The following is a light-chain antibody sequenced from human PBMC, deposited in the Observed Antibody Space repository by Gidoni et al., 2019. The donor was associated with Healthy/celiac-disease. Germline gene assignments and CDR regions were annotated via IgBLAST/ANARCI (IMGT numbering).Light chain of an antibody. J-gene: IGKJ2*02. CDR1: QSLSSSY. CDR3: QQYGSSPLCT. CDR2: GAA. Sequence: EIVLTQSPGTLSLSPGERATLSCRASQSLSSSYLAWYQQKPGQAPRLLLYGAASRATGIPDRFSGSGSGTDFTLTISRLEPEDFAVYYCQQYGSSPLCTFGQGTKLEIK. V-gene: IGKV3-20*01.